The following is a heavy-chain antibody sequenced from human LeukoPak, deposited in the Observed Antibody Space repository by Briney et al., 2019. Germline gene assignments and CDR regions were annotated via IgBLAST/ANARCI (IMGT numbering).Heavy chain of an antibody. V-gene: IGHV4-59*06. CDR2: IYYSGST. Sequence: SETLSLTCTVSDGSITSYFWSWIRQHPGKGLEWIGYIYYSGSTYYNPSLKSRVTISVDTSKNQFSLKLSSVTAADTAVYYCARDLNLQGGWFDPWGQGTLVTVSS. D-gene: IGHD2-15*01. J-gene: IGHJ5*02. CDR1: DGSITSYF. CDR3: ARDLNLQGGWFDP.